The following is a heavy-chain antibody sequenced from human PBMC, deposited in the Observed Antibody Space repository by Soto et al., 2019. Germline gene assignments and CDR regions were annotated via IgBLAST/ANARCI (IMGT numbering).Heavy chain of an antibody. V-gene: IGHV3-33*01. J-gene: IGHJ4*02. D-gene: IGHD6-13*01. CDR3: AREIGYSSTWPSY. Sequence: QVQLVESGGGVVQPGRSLRLSCATSGFSLSSYGMHWVRQAPGKGLEWVAVIGYDGRNEYYADSVRGRFIISRDNSKGTVYLQMNSLRVEDTAVYYCAREIGYSSTWPSYWGQGTLVTVSS. CDR2: IGYDGRNE. CDR1: GFSLSSYG.